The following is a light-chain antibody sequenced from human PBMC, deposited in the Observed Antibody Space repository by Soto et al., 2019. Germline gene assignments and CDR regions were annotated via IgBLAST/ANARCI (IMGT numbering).Light chain of an antibody. J-gene: IGKJ5*01. CDR2: DAS. CDR3: QQYNSYPIT. CDR1: QSISSW. Sequence: VDRVTITCRASQSISSWLAWYQQKPGKAPKLLIYDASNLESGVPSRFSGSGSGTEFTLTISSLQPDDFATYYCQQYNSYPITFGQGTRREIK. V-gene: IGKV1-5*01.